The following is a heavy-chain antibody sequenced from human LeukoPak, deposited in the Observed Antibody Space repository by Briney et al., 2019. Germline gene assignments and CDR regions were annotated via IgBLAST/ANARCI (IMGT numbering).Heavy chain of an antibody. CDR2: IYYSGST. D-gene: IGHD4-17*01. V-gene: IGHV4-59*01. J-gene: IGHJ6*03. CDR1: GGSISSYY. Sequence: NPSETLSLTCTVSGGSISSYYWSWIRQPPGKGLEWIGYIYYSGSTNYNPSLKSRVTISVDTSKNQFSLKLSSVTAADTAVYYCARGRLRRWYYYYYMDVWGKGTTVTVSS. CDR3: ARGRLRRWYYYYYMDV.